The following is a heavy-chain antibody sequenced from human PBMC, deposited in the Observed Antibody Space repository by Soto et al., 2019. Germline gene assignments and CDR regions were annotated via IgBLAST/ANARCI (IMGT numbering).Heavy chain of an antibody. CDR3: ASHRYCSGGSCYSRGYYFDY. D-gene: IGHD2-15*01. CDR1: GFTVSSNY. V-gene: IGHV3-66*01. Sequence: SLRLSCAASGFTVSSNYMSWVRQAPGKGLEWVSVIYSGGSTYYADSVKGRFTISRDNSKNTLYLQMNSLRAEDTAVYYCASHRYCSGGSCYSRGYYFDYWGQGTLVTVSS. CDR2: IYSGGST. J-gene: IGHJ4*02.